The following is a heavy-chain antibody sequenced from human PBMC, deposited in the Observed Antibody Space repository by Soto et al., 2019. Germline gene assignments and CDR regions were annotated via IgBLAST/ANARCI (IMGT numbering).Heavy chain of an antibody. CDR2: IIPIFGTA. J-gene: IGHJ4*02. CDR3: ARERTGAESSWYY. CDR1: GGTFSSYA. Sequence: QVQLVQSGAEAKKPGCSVKVSCKASGGTFSSYAISWVRQAAGQGLEWMGGIIPIFGTANYAQKFQGRVTITADESTSTAYMELSSLRSEDTAVYYCARERTGAESSWYYWGQGTLVTVSS. V-gene: IGHV1-69*01. D-gene: IGHD6-13*01.